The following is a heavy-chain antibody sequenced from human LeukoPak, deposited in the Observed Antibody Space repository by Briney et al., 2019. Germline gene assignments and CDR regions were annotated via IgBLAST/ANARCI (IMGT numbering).Heavy chain of an antibody. V-gene: IGHV1-46*01. CDR2: IYPRDGST. Sequence: ASVKVSCTASGYTFTNNYLHWVRQAPGQGLEWMGMIYPRDGSTSYAQNFQGRVTVARDTSTTTVHMELRGLRSEDTAVYYCARDQEGFDYWGQGTVVTVSS. CDR1: GYTFTNNY. J-gene: IGHJ4*02. CDR3: ARDQEGFDY.